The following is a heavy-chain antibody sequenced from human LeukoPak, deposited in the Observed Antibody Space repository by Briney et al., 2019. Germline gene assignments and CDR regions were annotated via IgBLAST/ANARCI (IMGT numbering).Heavy chain of an antibody. J-gene: IGHJ4*02. D-gene: IGHD7-27*01. V-gene: IGHV4-59*08. Sequence: SETLSLTCTVSGGSICTYYWSWLRQPPGKGLEWIGYVSYSGSTNYNPSLKTLKSRVTMSVDTSKNQFSLKVSSVTAADTAVYYCARLQRRGDNYLDFGGQEALVTVSS. CDR3: ARLQRRGDNYLDF. CDR2: VSYSGST. CDR1: GGSICTYY.